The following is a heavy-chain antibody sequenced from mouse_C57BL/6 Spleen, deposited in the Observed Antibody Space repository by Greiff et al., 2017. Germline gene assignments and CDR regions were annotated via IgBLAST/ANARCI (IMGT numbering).Heavy chain of an antibody. Sequence: VQLQQSGAELVKPGASVKLSCKASGYTFTSYWMQWVKQRPGQGLEWIGEIDPSDSYTNYNQKFKGKATLTVDTSSSTAYMPLSSLTSEDSAVYYCARKVYDYDDYYAMDYWGQGTSVTVSS. CDR2: IDPSDSYT. D-gene: IGHD2-4*01. CDR1: GYTFTSYW. V-gene: IGHV1-50*01. J-gene: IGHJ4*01. CDR3: ARKVYDYDDYYAMDY.